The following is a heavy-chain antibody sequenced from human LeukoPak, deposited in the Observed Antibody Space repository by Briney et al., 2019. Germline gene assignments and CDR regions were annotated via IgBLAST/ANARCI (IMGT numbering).Heavy chain of an antibody. D-gene: IGHD2-8*01. V-gene: IGHV3-48*03. CDR1: GFTFSSYA. J-gene: IGHJ4*02. CDR3: ARDFSDGFDY. CDR2: ISSSGSTI. Sequence: PGGSLRLSCAASGFTFSSYAMNWVRQAPGKGLEWVSYISSSGSTIYYADSVKGRFTISRDNAKNSLYLQMNSLRAEDTAVYYCARDFSDGFDYWGQGTLVTVSS.